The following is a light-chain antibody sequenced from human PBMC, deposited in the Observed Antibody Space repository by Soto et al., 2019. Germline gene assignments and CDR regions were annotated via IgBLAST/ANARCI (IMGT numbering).Light chain of an antibody. J-gene: IGKJ3*01. CDR3: QQANSFPFT. Sequence: DIQMTQSPSSVSAFVGDRVIITCRASQGISRSLAWYQQKSGEAPKLLIYAASNLQSGVPSRFSVSGSGTDFTLTITRLQPEDFATYYCQQANSFPFTFGPGTKVDIK. CDR1: QGISRS. CDR2: AAS. V-gene: IGKV1-12*01.